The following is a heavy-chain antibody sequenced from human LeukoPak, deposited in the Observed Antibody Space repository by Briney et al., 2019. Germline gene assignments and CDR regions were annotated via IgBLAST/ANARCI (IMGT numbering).Heavy chain of an antibody. CDR1: GFTFSSYE. Sequence: GGSLRLSCAASGFTFSSYEMSWVRQAPGKGLEWVSYISSSGSTIYYADSVKGRFTISRDNAKNSLYLQMNSLRAEDTAVYYCARGAIQLWFDYWGQGTLVTVSS. V-gene: IGHV3-48*03. D-gene: IGHD5-18*01. CDR3: ARGAIQLWFDY. CDR2: ISSSGSTI. J-gene: IGHJ4*02.